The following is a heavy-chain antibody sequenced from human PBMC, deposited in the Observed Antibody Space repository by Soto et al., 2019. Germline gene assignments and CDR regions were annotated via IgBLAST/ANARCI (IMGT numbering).Heavy chain of an antibody. CDR1: GFPFSSYW. D-gene: IGHD3-9*01. Sequence: EVQLVESGGDLVQRGGSLRLSWAASGFPFSSYWMHWVRHTPGKGLDWVARSSGDGVTTYYADSVTGRFTVTRDNAKNTLSLQISGLRAEDTAVYYCAREYYGLLTGDSTDYWGQGTLVSVSS. CDR2: SSGDGVTT. CDR3: AREYYGLLTGDSTDY. J-gene: IGHJ4*02. V-gene: IGHV3-74*01.